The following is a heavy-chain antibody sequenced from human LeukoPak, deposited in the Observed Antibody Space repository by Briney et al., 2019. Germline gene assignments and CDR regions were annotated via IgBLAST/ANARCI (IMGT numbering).Heavy chain of an antibody. D-gene: IGHD2-2*01. CDR2: ISWNSGSL. Sequence: PGGSLRLSCVASGFTFDDYAMHWVRQGPGKGLEWVSSISWNSGSLGYADSVKGRFTISRDNAKNSLYLQMNSLRAEDMALYYCAKDYCSSISCYFDYWGQGTLVTVSS. V-gene: IGHV3-9*03. CDR3: AKDYCSSISCYFDY. CDR1: GFTFDDYA. J-gene: IGHJ4*02.